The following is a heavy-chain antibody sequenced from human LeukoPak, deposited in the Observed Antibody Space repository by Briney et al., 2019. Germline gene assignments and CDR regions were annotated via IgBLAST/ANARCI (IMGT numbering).Heavy chain of an antibody. J-gene: IGHJ4*02. CDR1: RYTFTSYY. D-gene: IGHD3-22*01. V-gene: IGHV1-46*01. Sequence: GASVKDSCMASRYTFTSYYVHWVRQAPGQGLEWMGIINPSGGSTNYAQKFQGRVTMTRDTSTSTVYMELSSLRSEDTAVYYCARDLGSAVVITGGFDYWGEGTLVTVSS. CDR2: INPSGGST. CDR3: ARDLGSAVVITGGFDY.